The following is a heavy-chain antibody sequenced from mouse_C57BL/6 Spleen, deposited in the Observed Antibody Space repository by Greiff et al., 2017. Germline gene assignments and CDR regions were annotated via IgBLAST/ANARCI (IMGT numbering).Heavy chain of an antibody. Sequence: EVKLMESGGGLVQPGGSLSLSCAASGFTFTDYYMSWVRQPPGKALEWLGFIRNKANGYTTEYSASVKGRFTISRDNSQSILYLQMNALRAEDSATYYCARSPGSSRYLDVWGTGTTVTVSS. CDR2: IRNKANGYTT. J-gene: IGHJ1*03. CDR1: GFTFTDYY. V-gene: IGHV7-3*01. CDR3: ARSPGSSRYLDV. D-gene: IGHD1-1*01.